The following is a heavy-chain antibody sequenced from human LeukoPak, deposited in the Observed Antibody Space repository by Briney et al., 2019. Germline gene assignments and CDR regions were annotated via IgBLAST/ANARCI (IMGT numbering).Heavy chain of an antibody. J-gene: IGHJ6*02. CDR2: INCDGSST. Sequence: GGSLRLSCAASGFTFSNAWMNWVRQAPGKGLVWVSRINCDGSSTSYADSVKGRFTISRDNAKNSLYLQMSNLRAEDTAVYFCARGGGLDVWGQGATVTVSS. D-gene: IGHD3-16*01. CDR3: ARGGGLDV. V-gene: IGHV3-74*01. CDR1: GFTFSNAW.